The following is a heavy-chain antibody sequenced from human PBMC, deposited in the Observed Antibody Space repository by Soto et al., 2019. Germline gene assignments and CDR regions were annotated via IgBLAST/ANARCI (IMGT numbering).Heavy chain of an antibody. J-gene: IGHJ6*02. D-gene: IGHD6-19*01. Sequence: QVQLQESGPGLVKPSQTLSLTCTVSGGSISSGGYYWSWIRQHPGKGLEWIGYIYYSGSTYYNPSLNSRVTISVDTSKNQFSLKLSSVTAADTAVYYCARDTSSAVAGTYYYYGMDVWGQGTTVTVSS. V-gene: IGHV4-31*03. CDR3: ARDTSSAVAGTYYYYGMDV. CDR2: IYYSGST. CDR1: GGSISSGGYY.